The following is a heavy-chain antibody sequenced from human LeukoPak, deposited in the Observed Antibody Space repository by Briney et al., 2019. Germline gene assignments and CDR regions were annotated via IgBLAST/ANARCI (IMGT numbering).Heavy chain of an antibody. Sequence: SETLSLTCTVSGGSISSSSYYWGWIRQPPGKGLEWIGSIYYSGSTYYNPSLKSRVTISVDTSKNQFSLKLSSVTAADTAVYYCARQYDSSGYIYYYYYMDVWGKGATVTISS. V-gene: IGHV4-39*01. CDR3: ARQYDSSGYIYYYYYMDV. J-gene: IGHJ6*03. CDR2: IYYSGST. CDR1: GGSISSSSYY. D-gene: IGHD3-22*01.